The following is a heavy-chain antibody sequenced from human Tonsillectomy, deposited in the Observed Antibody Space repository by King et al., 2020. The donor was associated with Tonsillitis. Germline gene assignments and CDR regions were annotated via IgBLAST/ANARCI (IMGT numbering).Heavy chain of an antibody. CDR1: GFTFSSYA. Sequence: VQLVESGGGLVQPGESLRLSCAASGFTFSSYAMNWVRQAPGKGLEWVSVIYSGGVSTYYADSVKGRFTISRDNSKNTLYLQMNSLRAEDTAVYYCAKDLDRGFGELFSYYGMDVWGQGTTVTVSS. J-gene: IGHJ6*02. V-gene: IGHV3-23*03. D-gene: IGHD3-10*01. CDR3: AKDLDRGFGELFSYYGMDV. CDR2: IYSGGVST.